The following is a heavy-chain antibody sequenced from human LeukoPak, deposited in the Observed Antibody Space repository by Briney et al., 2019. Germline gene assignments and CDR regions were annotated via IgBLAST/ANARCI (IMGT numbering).Heavy chain of an antibody. J-gene: IGHJ4*02. CDR3: ARDTSITGTTGGY. D-gene: IGHD1-20*01. CDR1: GYTFTGYY. CDR2: INPNSGGT. V-gene: IGHV1-2*02. Sequence: ASVKVSCKASGYTFTGYYMHWVRHAPGQGLEWMGWINPNSGGTNYAQKFQGRVTMTRDTSISTAYVELSRLRSDDTAVYYCARDTSITGTTGGYWGQGTLVTVSS.